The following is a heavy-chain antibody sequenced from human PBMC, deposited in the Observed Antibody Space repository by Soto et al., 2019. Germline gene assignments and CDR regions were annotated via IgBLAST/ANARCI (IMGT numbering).Heavy chain of an antibody. Sequence: EVQLLESGGGLVQPGGSLRLSCAASGFTFSSYAMSWVRQAPGKGLEWVSAISGSGGSTYYADSVKGRFTISRDNSKNTLYLQMNSLRAKDTAVYYCAKQRWIVVVTSPTDYWGQGTLVTVSS. CDR3: AKQRWIVVVTSPTDY. D-gene: IGHD2-21*02. V-gene: IGHV3-23*01. J-gene: IGHJ4*02. CDR2: ISGSGGST. CDR1: GFTFSSYA.